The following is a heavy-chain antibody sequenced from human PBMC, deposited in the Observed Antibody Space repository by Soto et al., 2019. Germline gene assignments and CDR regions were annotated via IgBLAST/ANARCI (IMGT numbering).Heavy chain of an antibody. V-gene: IGHV3-30*18. J-gene: IGHJ4*02. CDR1: GFSFSSYG. D-gene: IGHD4-17*01. CDR3: AKDLWSGYYGALDS. CDR2: ISSEGSSK. Sequence: QVQLVETGGGVVQPGRSLGLSCAASGFSFSSYGMHWVRQAPGKGLEWVAVISSEGSSKYYGDSVKGRFTIARDNSKNTLYLQMNSLRIEDTAVFFCAKDLWSGYYGALDSWGQGTLVTVSS.